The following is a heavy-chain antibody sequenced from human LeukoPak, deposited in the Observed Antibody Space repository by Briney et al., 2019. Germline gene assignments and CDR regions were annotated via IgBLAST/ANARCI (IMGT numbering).Heavy chain of an antibody. CDR3: ARDLFLSGIPAAGVFDY. CDR2: IRQDGSDK. J-gene: IGHJ4*02. V-gene: IGHV3-7*01. D-gene: IGHD6-25*01. Sequence: GGSLRLSCAASGFTFSNYWMSWVRQAPGKGLEWVANIRQDGSDKYYMESVKGRFTISRDNANSSLYLQMNSLRAGDTAVYYCARDLFLSGIPAAGVFDYWGQGTLVTVSS. CDR1: GFTFSNYW.